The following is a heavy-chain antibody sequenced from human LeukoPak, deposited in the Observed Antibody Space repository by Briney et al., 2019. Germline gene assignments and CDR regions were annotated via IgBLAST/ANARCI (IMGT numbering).Heavy chain of an antibody. Sequence: GGSLRLSCAASGFTFSNYWMSWVRQTPGKGLEWVANIKQDGSEKYYVDSVKGRFTISADSAKNSVSLQMSSLRVEDTAVYYCARDHNYAFDNWGQGTLVSVSS. CDR1: GFTFSNYW. J-gene: IGHJ4*02. CDR2: IKQDGSEK. V-gene: IGHV3-7*01. D-gene: IGHD1-1*01. CDR3: ARDHNYAFDN.